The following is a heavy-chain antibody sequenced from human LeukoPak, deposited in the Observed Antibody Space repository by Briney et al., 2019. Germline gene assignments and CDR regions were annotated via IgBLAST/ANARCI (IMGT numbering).Heavy chain of an antibody. CDR3: ARDRLRWPKIDY. V-gene: IGHV4-39*07. CDR1: GDFITAYY. J-gene: IGHJ4*02. D-gene: IGHD4-23*01. CDR2: IYYSVTT. Sequence: SETLSLTCTVSGDFITAYYWGWIRQPPGKGLEWIGSIYYSVTTYYNPSLKSRVTISVDTSKNQFSLKLNSVTAADTAVYYCARDRLRWPKIDYWGQGTLVTVSS.